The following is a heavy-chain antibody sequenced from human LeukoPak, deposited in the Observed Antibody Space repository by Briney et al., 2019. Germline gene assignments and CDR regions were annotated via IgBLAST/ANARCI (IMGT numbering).Heavy chain of an antibody. CDR2: INHSGST. D-gene: IGHD3-3*01. CDR3: ARGFPYYDFWSGYYWRDYFDY. V-gene: IGHV4-34*01. CDR1: GGSFSGYY. Sequence: SETLSLTCAVYGGSFSGYYWSWIRQPPGKGLEWIGEINHSGSTNYNPSLKSRVTISVDTSKNQFSLKLSSVTAADTAVYYCARGFPYYDFWSGYYWRDYFDYWGQGTLVTVSS. J-gene: IGHJ4*02.